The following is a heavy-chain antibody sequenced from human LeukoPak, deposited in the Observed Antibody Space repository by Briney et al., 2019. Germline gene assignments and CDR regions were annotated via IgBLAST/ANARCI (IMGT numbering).Heavy chain of an antibody. CDR2: ISAYNGNT. Sequence: ASVKVSCKASGYTFTSYGISWVRQAPGQGLEWMGWISAYNGNTNYAQKLQGRVTMTTDTSTSTAYMELRSLRSDDTAVYYCARDPREYFDWLPPLDYWGQGTLVTVSS. CDR1: GYTFTSYG. J-gene: IGHJ4*02. CDR3: ARDPREYFDWLPPLDY. D-gene: IGHD3-9*01. V-gene: IGHV1-18*01.